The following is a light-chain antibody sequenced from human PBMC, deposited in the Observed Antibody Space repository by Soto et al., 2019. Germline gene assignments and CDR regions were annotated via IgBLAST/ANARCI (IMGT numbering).Light chain of an antibody. CDR2: EVT. Sequence: QSALTEPPSASGSPGQSVTISCTGTSSDVGYYNYVSWYQQHPGKAPKLMIYEVTKRPSGVPDRFSGSKSGNTASLTVSGLQADDEADYYCSSYAGRNNYVFGTGTKLTVL. J-gene: IGLJ1*01. CDR1: SSDVGYYNY. V-gene: IGLV2-8*01. CDR3: SSYAGRNNYV.